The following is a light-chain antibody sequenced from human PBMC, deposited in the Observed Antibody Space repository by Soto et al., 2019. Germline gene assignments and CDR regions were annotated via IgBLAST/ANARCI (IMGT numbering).Light chain of an antibody. CDR2: WAS. Sequence: DIVLTQSPDSLAVSLGERATINCKSSQSILFNSNNKNYLAWYQQKPGQPPKLLIYWASTRESGVPGRFSGGGSGTDFTLTISSLQAEDVAVYYCQQYYSTPRTFGRGTKLEIK. CDR3: QQYYSTPRT. J-gene: IGKJ2*01. V-gene: IGKV4-1*01. CDR1: QSILFNSNNKNY.